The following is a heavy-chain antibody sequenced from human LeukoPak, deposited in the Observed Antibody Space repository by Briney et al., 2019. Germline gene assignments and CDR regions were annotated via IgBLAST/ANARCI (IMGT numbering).Heavy chain of an antibody. CDR1: GFTFDDYA. V-gene: IGHV3-9*01. CDR3: ARNSIAAAGTGFDY. J-gene: IGHJ4*02. D-gene: IGHD6-13*01. Sequence: GGSLRLSCAASGFTFDDYAMHWVRQAPGKGLEWVSGISWNSGSIGYADSVKGRFTISRDNAKNSLYLQMNSLRAEDTALYYCARNSIAAAGTGFDYWGQGTLVTVSS. CDR2: ISWNSGSI.